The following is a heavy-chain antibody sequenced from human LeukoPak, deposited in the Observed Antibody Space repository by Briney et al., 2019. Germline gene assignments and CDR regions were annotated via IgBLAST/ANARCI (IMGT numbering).Heavy chain of an antibody. CDR3: ARGECSSTSCYLMVV. V-gene: IGHV4-34*01. CDR2: INHSGST. CDR1: GGSFSGYY. D-gene: IGHD2-2*01. Sequence: SETLSLTCAVYGGSFSGYYWSWIRQPPGKGLEWIGEINHSGSTNYNPSLKSRVTISVDTSKNQFSLKLSSVTAADTAVYYCARGECSSTSCYLMVVWGQGTTVTVSS. J-gene: IGHJ6*02.